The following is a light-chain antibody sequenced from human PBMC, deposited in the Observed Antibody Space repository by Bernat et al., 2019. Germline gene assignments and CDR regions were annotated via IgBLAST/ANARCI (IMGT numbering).Light chain of an antibody. CDR3: CSYAGTYTWV. Sequence: QSALTQPRSVSGSPGLTVTISCTGSSNDVCNYNLVSWYQQHTGKAPKLINYDVDKRPSGVPDRFSGSKSGNAASLTISGLQADDEADYYCCSYAGTYTWVFGGGTKLTVL. V-gene: IGLV2-11*01. CDR1: SNDVCNYNL. J-gene: IGLJ3*02. CDR2: DVD.